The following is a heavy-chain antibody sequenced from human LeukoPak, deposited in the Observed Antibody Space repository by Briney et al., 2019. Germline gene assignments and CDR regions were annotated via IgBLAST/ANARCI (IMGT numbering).Heavy chain of an antibody. D-gene: IGHD2-15*01. CDR1: GFPFSSYA. J-gene: IGHJ6*02. Sequence: GGSLGLSCSASGFPFSSYAMHWVRQAPGKGLEYVSAISDSGGSTYYADSVKGRFTISRDNSKNTLYLQMSSLRAEDTAVYFCVRGYSFGPYGMDVWGQGTTVTVSS. V-gene: IGHV3-64D*09. CDR3: VRGYSFGPYGMDV. CDR2: ISDSGGST.